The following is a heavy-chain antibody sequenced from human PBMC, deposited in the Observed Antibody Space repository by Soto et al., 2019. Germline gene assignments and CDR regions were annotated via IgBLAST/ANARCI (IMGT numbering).Heavy chain of an antibody. CDR2: ISGSGGSI. J-gene: IGHJ2*01. CDR1: GFTFSIYA. D-gene: IGHD2-21*02. V-gene: IGHV3-23*01. CDR3: AITPTCGDDCRAGTFRFFDL. Sequence: EVQLLESGGGLVQPGGSLRLSCAASGFTFSIYAMSWFRQAPGKGLEWVSAISGSGGSIYFANSVKGRFTISSDNSQDTMDLQMNSLRAEDTAVYYCAITPTCGDDCRAGTFRFFDLWGRGTLVTVSS.